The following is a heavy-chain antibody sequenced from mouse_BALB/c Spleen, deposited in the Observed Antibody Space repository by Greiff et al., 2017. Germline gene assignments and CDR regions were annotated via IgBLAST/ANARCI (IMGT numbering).Heavy chain of an antibody. J-gene: IGHJ2*01. CDR2: INSNGGST. CDR1: GFTFSSYG. D-gene: IGHD2-1*01. Sequence: EVKVEESGGGLVQPGGSLKLSCAASGFTFSSYGMSWVRQTPDKRLELVATINSNGGSTYYPDSVKGRFTISRDNAKNTLYLQMSSLKSEDTAMYYCARAGNYLYYFDYWGQGTTLTVSS. CDR3: ARAGNYLYYFDY. V-gene: IGHV5-6-3*01.